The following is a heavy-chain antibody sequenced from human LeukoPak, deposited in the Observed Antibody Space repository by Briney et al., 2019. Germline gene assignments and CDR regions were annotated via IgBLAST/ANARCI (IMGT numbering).Heavy chain of an antibody. V-gene: IGHV3-21*01. D-gene: IGHD3-10*01. J-gene: IGHJ4*02. CDR3: ARDYYYVAGNYYIYFDY. CDR1: GFTLSSYT. Sequence: GSLRLSCAASGFTLSSYTMNWVRRAPGKGLEGVSSINSNSNMYYADSVKGRFTISRDNAKNSLHMQMNSLRAEDTAVYYCARDYYYVAGNYYIYFDYWGQGILVTVSS. CDR2: INSNSNM.